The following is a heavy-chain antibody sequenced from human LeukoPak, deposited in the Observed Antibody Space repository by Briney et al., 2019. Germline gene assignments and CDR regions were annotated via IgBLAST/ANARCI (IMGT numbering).Heavy chain of an antibody. V-gene: IGHV3-48*02. J-gene: IGHJ4*02. CDR2: PSSSSSTI. Sequence: QSWVSLRLSCAASGFTFSSYSMNWVRQAPGKGLEWVSYPSSSSSTIYYADSVKGRFTISRDNAKNSLFLQMNGLRDEDTALYYCARERVIAAAGEGFDSWGQGTLVTVSS. CDR1: GFTFSSYS. CDR3: ARERVIAAAGEGFDS. D-gene: IGHD3-10*01.